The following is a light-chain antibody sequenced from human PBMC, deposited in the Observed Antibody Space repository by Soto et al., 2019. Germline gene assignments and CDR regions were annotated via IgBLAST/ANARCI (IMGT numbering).Light chain of an antibody. Sequence: EIVLTQSPGTLSLSPLEIATLSCMASQSVTSSFLAWYQQKAGQAPRLLIYGASSRATGVPDRFRGSGSGTDFSLTINRLEPEDFAVYYCQQYGSSPKTFGQGTKVDIK. V-gene: IGKV3-20*01. CDR3: QQYGSSPKT. CDR1: QSVTSSF. J-gene: IGKJ1*01. CDR2: GAS.